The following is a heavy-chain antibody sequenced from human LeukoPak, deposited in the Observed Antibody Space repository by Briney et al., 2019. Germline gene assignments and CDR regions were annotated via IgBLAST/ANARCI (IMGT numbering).Heavy chain of an antibody. CDR3: AGVYTVAGWGNWFDP. Sequence: PSQTLSLTCTVSGGSISSGDYYWSWIRQPPGKGLEWIGYIYYSGSTNYNPSLKSRVTISVDTSKNQFSLKLSSVTAADTAVYYCAGVYTVAGWGNWFDPWGQGTLVTVSS. V-gene: IGHV4-30-4*01. CDR2: IYYSGST. CDR1: GGSISSGDYY. J-gene: IGHJ5*02. D-gene: IGHD6-19*01.